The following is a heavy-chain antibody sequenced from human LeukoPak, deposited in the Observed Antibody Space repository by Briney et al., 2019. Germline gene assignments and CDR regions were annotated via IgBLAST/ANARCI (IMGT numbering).Heavy chain of an antibody. D-gene: IGHD3-9*01. CDR3: ARLAANHFDY. J-gene: IGHJ4*02. CDR1: GFTLSTYA. CDR2: LGGDGTKM. Sequence: GGSLRLSCAASGFTLSTYAMSWVRQAPGKGLEWVSGLGGDGTKMYYAESVRGRFTISRDIPKNTLSLQMSSLRAEDTAIYYCARLAANHFDYWGQGTLVTVSS. V-gene: IGHV3-23*01.